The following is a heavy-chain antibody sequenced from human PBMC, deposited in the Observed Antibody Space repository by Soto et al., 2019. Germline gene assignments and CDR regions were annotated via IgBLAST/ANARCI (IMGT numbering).Heavy chain of an antibody. J-gene: IGHJ6*02. CDR1: GFTFSSYA. V-gene: IGHV3-23*01. CDR2: ISGSGGST. Sequence: GGSLRLSCAASGFTFSSYAMSWVRQSPGKGLEWVSAISGSGGSTYYADSVKGRFTISRDNSKNTLYLQMNSLRAEDTAVYYCAKGSQTYYDFWSGPGGLYYYYGMDVWGQGTTVTVS. D-gene: IGHD3-3*01. CDR3: AKGSQTYYDFWSGPGGLYYYYGMDV.